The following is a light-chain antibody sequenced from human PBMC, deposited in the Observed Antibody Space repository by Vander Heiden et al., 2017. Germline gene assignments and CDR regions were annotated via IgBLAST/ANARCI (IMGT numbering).Light chain of an antibody. CDR1: QSIDIY. J-gene: IGKJ4*01. CDR2: GAY. V-gene: IGKV1-39*01. Sequence: DIQMTQSPSSLSASVGDRVTITCRASQSIDIYLNWYQQKPGQAPSLLIYGAYSLHAGVPARFSGGGSGTDFTLTISSLQPEDFATYYCQQSDISPHTCGGGTKVEIK. CDR3: QQSDISPHT.